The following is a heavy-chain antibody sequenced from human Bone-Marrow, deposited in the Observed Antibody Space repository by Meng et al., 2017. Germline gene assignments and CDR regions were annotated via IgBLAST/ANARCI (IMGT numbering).Heavy chain of an antibody. Sequence: GESLKISCAASGFTFSSYAMHWVRQAPGKGLEWVAVISYDGSNKYYADSVKGRFTISRDNSKNTLYLQMNGLRAEDTAVYYCAKDRSQYGSGSYDAFDIWGQGTVVTVSS. D-gene: IGHD3-10*01. CDR2: ISYDGSNK. J-gene: IGHJ3*02. CDR3: AKDRSQYGSGSYDAFDI. CDR1: GFTFSSYA. V-gene: IGHV3-30*04.